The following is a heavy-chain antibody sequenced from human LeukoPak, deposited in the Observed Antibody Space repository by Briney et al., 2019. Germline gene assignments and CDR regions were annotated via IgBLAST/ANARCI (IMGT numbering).Heavy chain of an antibody. CDR2: IYYSGST. J-gene: IGHJ6*04. Sequence: SETLSLTCTVSGGSISSYYWSWIRQPPGKGLEWIGYIYYSGSTNYNPSLKRRVTISVDTSKNQFSLKLSSVTAADTAVYYCARGGYSYGVNYYYGVDVWGKGTTVTVSS. D-gene: IGHD5-18*01. CDR3: ARGGYSYGVNYYYGVDV. CDR1: GGSISSYY. V-gene: IGHV4-59*01.